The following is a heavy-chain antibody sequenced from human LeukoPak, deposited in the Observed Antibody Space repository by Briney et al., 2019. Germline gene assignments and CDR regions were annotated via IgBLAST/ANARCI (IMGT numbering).Heavy chain of an antibody. D-gene: IGHD5-18*01. CDR2: INPSGGST. J-gene: IGHJ4*02. V-gene: IGHV1-46*01. CDR3: ARPGYIYGSFDY. Sequence: ASVKVSCKASGYTFTSYYMHWVRQAPGQGLEWVGVINPSGGSTSYAQKFQARVTMTRDTSTSTVYMELSSLRSEDTAVYYCARPGYIYGSFDYWGQGTLVTVSS. CDR1: GYTFTSYY.